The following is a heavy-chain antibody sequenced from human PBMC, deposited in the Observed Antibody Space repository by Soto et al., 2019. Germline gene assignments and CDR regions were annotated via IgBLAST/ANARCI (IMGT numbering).Heavy chain of an antibody. CDR3: VKKDMARRGVTYYYDD. CDR2: IDDGGGDT. J-gene: IGHJ4*02. V-gene: IGHV3-23*01. D-gene: IGHD2-8*01. Sequence: GSLRLSCAASGFTFSNYVMTWVRQPPGKGLEWVSAIDDGGGDTYYADSVKGRFTISRDDSKNTLFLQMNRLRGEDTAIYYCVKKDMARRGVTYYYDDWGQGALVTVSS. CDR1: GFTFSNYV.